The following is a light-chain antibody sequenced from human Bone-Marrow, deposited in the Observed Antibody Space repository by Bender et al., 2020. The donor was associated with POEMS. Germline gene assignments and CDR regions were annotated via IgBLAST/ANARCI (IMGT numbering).Light chain of an antibody. CDR2: EDN. CDR1: SSDIGAYNL. Sequence: QSALTQPASVSGSPGQSITISCTGTSSDIGAYNLVSWYQHHPGKAPKVMIYEDNKRPSGVSNRFSGSKSGNTASLTISGLQVEDEADYYCMSHTTSSTWVFGGGTKLTVL. J-gene: IGLJ3*02. V-gene: IGLV2-14*02. CDR3: MSHTTSSTWV.